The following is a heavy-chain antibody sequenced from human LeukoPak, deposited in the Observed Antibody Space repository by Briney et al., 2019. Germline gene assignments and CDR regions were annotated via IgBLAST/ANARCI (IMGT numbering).Heavy chain of an antibody. D-gene: IGHD3-16*01. CDR1: GYTLTELS. Sequence: ASVKVSCKVSGYTLTELSMHWVRQAPGKGLEWMGGFDPEDGETIYAQKFQGRVTMTEDTSTDTAYMELSSLRSDDTAVYYCATDLFLIRSFDYWGQGTLVTVSS. CDR3: ATDLFLIRSFDY. V-gene: IGHV1-24*01. CDR2: FDPEDGET. J-gene: IGHJ4*02.